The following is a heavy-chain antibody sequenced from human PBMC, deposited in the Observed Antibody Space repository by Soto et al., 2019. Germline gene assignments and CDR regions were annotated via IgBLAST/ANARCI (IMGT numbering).Heavy chain of an antibody. J-gene: IGHJ3*02. CDR3: ARGDYSLNDAFDI. D-gene: IGHD1-26*01. V-gene: IGHV4-39*01. CDR2: IYYSGST. CDR1: GGSIGSSSYY. Sequence: SETLSLTCTVSGGSIGSSSYYWGWIRQPPGKGLEWIGSIYYSGSTYYNPSLKSRVTISVDTSKNQFSLKLSSVTAADTAVYYCARGDYSLNDAFDIWGQGTMVTVSS.